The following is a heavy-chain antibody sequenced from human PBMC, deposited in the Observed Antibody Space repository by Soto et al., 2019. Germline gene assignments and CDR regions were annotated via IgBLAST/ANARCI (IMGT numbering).Heavy chain of an antibody. CDR3: ARGLLFFDILTGYRYYYGMDV. CDR2: INHSGST. Sequence: SETLSLTCAVYGGSFSGYYWSWIRQPPGKGLEWIGEINHSGSTNYNPSLKGRVTISVDTSKNQFSLKLSSVTAADTAVYYCARGLLFFDILTGYRYYYGMDVWGQGTTVTVSS. CDR1: GGSFSGYY. J-gene: IGHJ6*02. V-gene: IGHV4-34*01. D-gene: IGHD3-9*01.